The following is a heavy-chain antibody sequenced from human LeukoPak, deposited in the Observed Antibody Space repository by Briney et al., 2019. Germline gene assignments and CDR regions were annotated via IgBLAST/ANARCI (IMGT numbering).Heavy chain of an antibody. D-gene: IGHD3-22*01. CDR3: AKTNGYYSD. Sequence: GGSLRLSCAASGFTFSSYGMNCVRQAPGKGLEWVSGISGSGGTTYYADSVKGRFTISRDNSKNSLSLQVSSLRAEDTAVYYCAKTNGYYSDWGQGTLVTVSS. V-gene: IGHV3-23*01. CDR2: ISGSGGTT. J-gene: IGHJ4*02. CDR1: GFTFSSYG.